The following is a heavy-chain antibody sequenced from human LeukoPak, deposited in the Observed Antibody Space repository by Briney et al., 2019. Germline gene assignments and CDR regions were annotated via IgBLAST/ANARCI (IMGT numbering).Heavy chain of an antibody. V-gene: IGHV3-48*02. D-gene: IGHD2-2*01. J-gene: IGHJ6*02. CDR1: GFTFSSYS. CDR3: ARDYSSSGTFFGYYYGMDV. CDR2: ISGSSKII. Sequence: PGGSLLLSCAASGFTFSSYSMNWVRHAPGKGLEWISYISGSSKIIHWAESLKGRFTIPRDNAKNSLYLQMNSLRDEDTAVYYCARDYSSSGTFFGYYYGMDVWGQGTTVTVSS.